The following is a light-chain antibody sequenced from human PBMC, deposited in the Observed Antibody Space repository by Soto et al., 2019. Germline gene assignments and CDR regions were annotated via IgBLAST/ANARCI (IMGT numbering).Light chain of an antibody. Sequence: IVMTQSPDTLSLSPGERATLSCRASQTIRTSLAWYQQRPGQAPRLLIFDASRKTFGVPDRFTGSGSGTDFTLTINRLEPEDFGVYFCQHYDSSPPYTFGQGTKLEIK. CDR3: QHYDSSPPYT. CDR2: DAS. J-gene: IGKJ2*01. V-gene: IGKV3-20*01. CDR1: QTIRTS.